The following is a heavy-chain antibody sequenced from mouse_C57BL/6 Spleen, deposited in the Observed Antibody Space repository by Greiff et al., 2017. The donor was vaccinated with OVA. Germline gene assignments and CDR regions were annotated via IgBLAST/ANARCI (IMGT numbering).Heavy chain of an antibody. Sequence: EVKLVESGGGLVKPGGSLKLSCAASGFTFSDYGMHWVRQAPEKGLEWVAYISSGSSTLYSADTVKGRFTISRDNAKNTMFLQMTSLRSEDTAMYYCAREGTTVVAPHYFDYWGQGTTLTVSS. J-gene: IGHJ2*01. V-gene: IGHV5-17*01. D-gene: IGHD1-1*01. CDR3: AREGTTVVAPHYFDY. CDR2: ISSGSSTL. CDR1: GFTFSDYG.